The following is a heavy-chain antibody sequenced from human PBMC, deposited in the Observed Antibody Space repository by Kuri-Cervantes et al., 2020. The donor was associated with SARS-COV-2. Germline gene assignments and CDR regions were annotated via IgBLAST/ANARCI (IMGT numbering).Heavy chain of an antibody. Sequence: GGSLRLSCAASGFIFSNYWMSWVRQAPGKGLEWVANIKKEGSEEFYVDSVKGRFTVSRDNAKKSLYLQMNSLRAEDTAVYYCARHGENDFWSGYDAFDIWGQGTMVTVSS. V-gene: IGHV3-7*01. CDR1: GFIFSNYW. D-gene: IGHD3-3*01. J-gene: IGHJ3*02. CDR2: IKKEGSEE. CDR3: ARHGENDFWSGYDAFDI.